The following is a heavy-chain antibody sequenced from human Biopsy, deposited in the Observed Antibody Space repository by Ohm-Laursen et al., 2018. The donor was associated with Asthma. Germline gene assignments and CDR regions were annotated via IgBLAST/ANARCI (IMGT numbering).Heavy chain of an antibody. CDR2: IYYSGST. V-gene: IGHV4-31*03. Sequence: SQTLSLTCTVSGGSISSSHFQWGWIRQHPGKGLEWIGFIYYSGSTYYNPSLKSRVSISIDTSKNQFSLKLSSVTAADTAVYYCARAQDYYDSRGYYRSFDYWGQGTLVTVSS. CDR3: ARAQDYYDSRGYYRSFDY. CDR1: GGSISSSHFQ. D-gene: IGHD3-22*01. J-gene: IGHJ4*02.